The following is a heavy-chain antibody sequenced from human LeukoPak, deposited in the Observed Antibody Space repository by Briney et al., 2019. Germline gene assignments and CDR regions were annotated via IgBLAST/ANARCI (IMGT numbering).Heavy chain of an antibody. CDR3: ARDRAPTFGY. V-gene: IGHV3-66*02. CDR1: GFTVSSNY. CDR2: IYSGGST. J-gene: IGHJ4*02. Sequence: GGSLRLSCAASGFTVSSNYMSWVRQAPGKGREWVSVIYSGGSTYYADSVKGRFTISRDNSKNTLYLQMNSLRAEDTAVYYCARDRAPTFGYWGQGTLVTVSS. D-gene: IGHD3-10*01.